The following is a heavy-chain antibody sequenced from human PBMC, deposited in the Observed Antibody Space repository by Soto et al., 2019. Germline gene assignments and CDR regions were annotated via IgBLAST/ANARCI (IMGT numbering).Heavy chain of an antibody. CDR3: ARHPGGADY. D-gene: IGHD3-10*01. V-gene: IGHV4-31*11. J-gene: IGHJ4*02. Sequence: SETLSLTCAVSGVAISSGFYYWTWIRQHPGKGLEWIGCMFHSGITYDNPSLKSRLTMSVDTSKNQFSLRLTSVTAADTAVYYCARHPGGADYWGQGTLVTVSS. CDR2: MFHSGIT. CDR1: GVAISSGFYY.